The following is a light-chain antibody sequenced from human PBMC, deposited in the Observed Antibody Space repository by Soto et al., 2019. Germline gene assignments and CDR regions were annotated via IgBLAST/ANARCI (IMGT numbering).Light chain of an antibody. CDR3: QQYGSSLLT. Sequence: EIVLTQSPGTLSLSPGERATLSCRASQSVSGSYLAWYQQKPGQAPRLFIYGASSRATGIPDRFSGSGSGTDFTLIISRLEPEDFAVYYCQQYGSSLLTFGGGTKVEIK. CDR1: QSVSGSY. J-gene: IGKJ4*01. V-gene: IGKV3-20*01. CDR2: GAS.